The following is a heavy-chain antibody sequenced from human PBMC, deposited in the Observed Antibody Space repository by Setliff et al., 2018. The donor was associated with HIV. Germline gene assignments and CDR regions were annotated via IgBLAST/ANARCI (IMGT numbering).Heavy chain of an antibody. D-gene: IGHD2-2*01. CDR1: GFTFFDYA. J-gene: IGHJ3*02. V-gene: IGHV3-21*01. CDR3: TRSHSTRDAFDI. CDR2: ISSSGSYI. Sequence: GGSLRLSCAASGFTFFDYALNWVRQAPGKGLEWVPSISSSGSYIYYADSVKGRFTISRDHATSALYLQMDSLRAEDTALYYCTRSHSTRDAFDIWGQGTMVTVSS.